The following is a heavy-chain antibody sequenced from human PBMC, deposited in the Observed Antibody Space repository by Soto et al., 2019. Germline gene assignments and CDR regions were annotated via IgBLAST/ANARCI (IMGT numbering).Heavy chain of an antibody. Sequence: QVQLQESGPGLMKPSQTLSLTCTVSGGSISSGGYYWSWIRQHPGKGLEWIGYIYYSGSTYYNPSLKSRVTISVDTSKNQFSLKLSSVTAADTAVYYCARDSGGCSGGSCYSWFDPWGQGTLVTVSS. V-gene: IGHV4-31*03. J-gene: IGHJ5*02. D-gene: IGHD2-15*01. CDR1: GGSISSGGYY. CDR3: ARDSGGCSGGSCYSWFDP. CDR2: IYYSGST.